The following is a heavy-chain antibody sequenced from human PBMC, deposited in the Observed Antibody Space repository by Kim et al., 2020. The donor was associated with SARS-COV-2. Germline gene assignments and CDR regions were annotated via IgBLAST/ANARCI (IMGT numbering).Heavy chain of an antibody. D-gene: IGHD2-21*02. V-gene: IGHV7-4-1*02. J-gene: IGHJ4*02. Sequence: ASVKVSCKASGYTFTSYAMNWVRQAPGLGLEWMGWINTNTGNPTYAQGFTGRFVFSLDTSVSTAYLQISSLKAEDTAVYYCATLDCGGDCSYFDYWGQGPLVTVSS. CDR2: INTNTGNP. CDR1: GYTFTSYA. CDR3: ATLDCGGDCSYFDY.